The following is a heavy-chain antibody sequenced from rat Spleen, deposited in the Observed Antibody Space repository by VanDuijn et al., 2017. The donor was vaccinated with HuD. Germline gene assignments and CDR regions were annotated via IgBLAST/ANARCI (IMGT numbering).Heavy chain of an antibody. Sequence: EVQLVESDGGLVQPGRSLKLSCAASGFTFSDYYMAWVRQAPTKGLEWVATISYDGGRNFYRDSVEGRFTISRDNVKSTLYLQMDSLRSEDTASYYCVRHGYTRYYFDYWGQGVMVTVSS. CDR3: VRHGYTRYYFDY. V-gene: IGHV5-29*01. D-gene: IGHD1-9*01. CDR2: ISYDGGRN. CDR1: GFTFSDYY. J-gene: IGHJ2*01.